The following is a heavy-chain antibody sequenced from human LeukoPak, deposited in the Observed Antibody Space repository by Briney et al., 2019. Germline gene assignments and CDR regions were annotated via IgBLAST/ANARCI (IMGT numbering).Heavy chain of an antibody. J-gene: IGHJ4*02. V-gene: IGHV4-59*01. CDR2: IYYSGTT. CDR1: GGSISSYY. D-gene: IGHD6-19*01. CDR3: ARGEPAFSSGWYTYYFDY. Sequence: PSETLSLTCTVSGGSISSYYWSWIRQTPGKGLEWIGYIYYSGTTNYNPSLRSRVAISLDTSKNQFSLKLSSETAADTAVYYCARGEPAFSSGWYTYYFDYWGQGTLVTVSS.